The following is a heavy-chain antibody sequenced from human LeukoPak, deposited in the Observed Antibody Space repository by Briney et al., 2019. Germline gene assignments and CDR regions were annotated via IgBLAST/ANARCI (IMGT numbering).Heavy chain of an antibody. J-gene: IGHJ4*02. Sequence: PGGSLRLSCAASGITVSTNYMSWVRQAPGKGLQWVSYISSSGTTIYYADSVKGRFTISRDNAKNSLYLQMNSLRAEDTAVYYCARGVVRDYASDYWGQGTLVTVSS. CDR1: GITVSTNY. V-gene: IGHV3-11*01. CDR2: ISSSGTTI. D-gene: IGHD3-10*01. CDR3: ARGVVRDYASDY.